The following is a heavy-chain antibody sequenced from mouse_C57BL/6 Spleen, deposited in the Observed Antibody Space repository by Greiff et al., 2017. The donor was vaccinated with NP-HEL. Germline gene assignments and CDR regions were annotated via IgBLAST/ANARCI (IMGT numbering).Heavy chain of an antibody. CDR3: TRYEGNYTFAY. Sequence: VQLQQSGPVLVKPGASVKMSCKASGYTFTDYYMNWVKQSHGKGLEWIGAINPYNGGTSYNQKFKGKATLTVDKSSSTAYMELSSLTSEDSAVYYCTRYEGNYTFAYWGQGTMVTVSA. CDR1: GYTFTDYY. J-gene: IGHJ3*01. V-gene: IGHV1-19*01. CDR2: INPYNGGT. D-gene: IGHD2-3*01.